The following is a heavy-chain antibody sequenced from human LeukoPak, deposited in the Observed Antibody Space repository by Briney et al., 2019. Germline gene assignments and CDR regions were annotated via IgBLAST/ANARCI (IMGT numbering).Heavy chain of an antibody. J-gene: IGHJ3*02. CDR3: ARGSLNIYYDSSGRDAFDI. CDR1: GYTFTSYD. D-gene: IGHD3-22*01. V-gene: IGHV1-8*01. CDR2: MNPNSGNT. Sequence: ASVKVSCKASGYTFTSYDINWVRQATGQGLEWMGWMNPNSGNTGYAQKFQGRVTMTRNTSISTAYMELSSLRSEDTAVYHCARGSLNIYYDSSGRDAFDIWGQGTIVTVSS.